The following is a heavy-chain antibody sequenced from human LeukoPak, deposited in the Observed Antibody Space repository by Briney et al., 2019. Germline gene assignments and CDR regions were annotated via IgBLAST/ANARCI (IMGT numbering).Heavy chain of an antibody. D-gene: IGHD3-22*01. CDR2: IYYSGST. CDR1: GGSISSSSYY. J-gene: IGHJ4*02. V-gene: IGHV4-39*01. CDR3: ARQFVRIPYPGYYDSSGESVDY. Sequence: MSSETLSLTCTVSGGSISSSSYYWGWIRQPPGKGLEWIGSIYYSGSTYYNPSLKSRVTISVDTSKNQFSLKLSSVTAADTAVYYCARQFVRIPYPGYYDSSGESVDYWGQGTLVTVSS.